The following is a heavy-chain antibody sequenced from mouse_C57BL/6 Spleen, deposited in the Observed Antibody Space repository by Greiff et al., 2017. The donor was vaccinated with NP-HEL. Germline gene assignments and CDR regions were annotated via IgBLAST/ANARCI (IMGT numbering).Heavy chain of an antibody. D-gene: IGHD4-1*01. CDR3: ARDRGNWYFDY. V-gene: IGHV5-4*01. CDR1: GFTFSSYA. CDR2: ISDGGSYT. J-gene: IGHJ2*01. Sequence: EVQGVESGGGLVKPGGSLKLSCAASGFTFSSYAMSWVRQTPEKRLEWVATISDGGSYTYYPDNVKGRFTISRDNAKNNLYLQMSHLKSEDTAMYYCARDRGNWYFDYWGQGTTLTVSS.